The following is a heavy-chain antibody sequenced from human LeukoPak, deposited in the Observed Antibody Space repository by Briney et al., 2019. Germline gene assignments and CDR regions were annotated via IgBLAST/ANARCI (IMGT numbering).Heavy chain of an antibody. Sequence: SSVKVSCKASGYTFTSYYMHWVRQAPGQGLGWMGITNPSGGSKSYAQKFQGRVTMTGDMSTSTVYMELSSLRSEDKAVYYCARDRKYYDSSGYQSVVAEFDYWGQGTLVTVSS. CDR3: ARDRKYYDSSGYQSVVAEFDY. J-gene: IGHJ4*02. V-gene: IGHV1-46*01. CDR2: TNPSGGSK. CDR1: GYTFTSYY. D-gene: IGHD3-22*01.